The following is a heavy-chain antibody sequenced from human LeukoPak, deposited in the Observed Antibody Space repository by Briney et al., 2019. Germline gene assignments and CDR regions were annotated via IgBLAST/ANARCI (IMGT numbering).Heavy chain of an antibody. CDR1: GFTFSASP. V-gene: IGHV3-73*01. CDR2: ITAKHAT. D-gene: IGHD3-10*01. J-gene: IGHJ5*02. CDR3: AKSSGPMVRPYNWFDP. Sequence: GGSLRLSCAASGFTFSASPIHWVRQASGKGLEWVGRITAKHATAYSATVKGRFTISRDDSKYTTYLQMNSLETEDTAVYYCAKSSGPMVRPYNWFDPWGQGTLVTVSS.